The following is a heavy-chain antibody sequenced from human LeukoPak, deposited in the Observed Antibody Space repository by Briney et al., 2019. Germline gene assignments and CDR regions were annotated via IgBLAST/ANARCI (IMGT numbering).Heavy chain of an antibody. CDR2: ISSSSSYI. CDR3: ARVGDSSGYYYYGMYV. V-gene: IGHV3-21*01. Sequence: GGSLRLSCAASGFTFSSYSMNWVRQAPGKGLEWVSSISSSSSYIYYADSVKGRFTISRDNAKNSLYLQMNSLRAEDTAVYYCARVGDSSGYYYYGMYVWGQGTTVTVSS. J-gene: IGHJ6*02. D-gene: IGHD3-22*01. CDR1: GFTFSSYS.